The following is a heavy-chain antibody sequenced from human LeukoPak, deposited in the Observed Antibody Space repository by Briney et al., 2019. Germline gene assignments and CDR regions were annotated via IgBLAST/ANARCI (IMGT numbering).Heavy chain of an antibody. J-gene: IGHJ4*02. V-gene: IGHV3-9*01. CDR1: GFTFDNYA. CDR3: AKDMNSYGSGSSYNPWGPFDS. D-gene: IGHD3-10*01. CDR2: IAWNSGNT. Sequence: GGSLRLSCAASGFTFDNYAMHWVRQAPGKGLEWVSGIAWNSGNTGFADSVKGRFTISRDNAENSLSLQMNSLTPEDTAFYFCAKDMNSYGSGSSYNPWGPFDSWGQGTLVIVSS.